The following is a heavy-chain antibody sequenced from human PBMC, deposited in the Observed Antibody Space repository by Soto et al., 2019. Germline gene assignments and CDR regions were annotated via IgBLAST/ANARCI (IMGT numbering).Heavy chain of an antibody. Sequence: QVQLVQSGAEVKKPGSSEKVSCKASGGTFSSYTISWVRQAPGQGLEWMGRIIPILGIANYAQKFQGRVTITADKSTSKAYMELSSLRSEDTAVYYGARQERGSSWYMDVWGQGTPVTVSS. J-gene: IGHJ6*03. CDR2: IIPILGIA. D-gene: IGHD6-13*01. V-gene: IGHV1-69*02. CDR1: GGTFSSYT. CDR3: ARQERGSSWYMDV.